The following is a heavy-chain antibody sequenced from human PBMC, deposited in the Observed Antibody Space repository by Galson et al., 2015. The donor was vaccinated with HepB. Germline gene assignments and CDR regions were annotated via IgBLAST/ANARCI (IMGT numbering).Heavy chain of an antibody. Sequence: SVKVSCKASGGTFSSHAISWVRQAPGQGLEWMGGIIPIFGTANYAQKFQGRVTITADESTSTAYMELSSLRSEDTAVYYCARDFRYCSGGSCYSVGNYWGQGTLVTVSS. D-gene: IGHD2-15*01. CDR3: ARDFRYCSGGSCYSVGNY. CDR2: IIPIFGTA. V-gene: IGHV1-69*13. J-gene: IGHJ4*02. CDR1: GGTFSSHA.